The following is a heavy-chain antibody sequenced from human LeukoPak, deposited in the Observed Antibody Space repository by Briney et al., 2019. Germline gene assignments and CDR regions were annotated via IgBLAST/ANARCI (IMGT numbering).Heavy chain of an antibody. J-gene: IGHJ6*02. CDR2: MNPNSGNT. CDR3: AVYSSSSPWLMDV. Sequence: ASVKVSCKASGYTFTSYDINWVRQATGQGLGGMGWMNPNSGNTGYSQKFQGRVTITRNTSISTAYMELSSLRSEDTAVYYCAVYSSSSPWLMDVWGQGTTVTVSS. V-gene: IGHV1-8*01. D-gene: IGHD6-6*01. CDR1: GYTFTSYD.